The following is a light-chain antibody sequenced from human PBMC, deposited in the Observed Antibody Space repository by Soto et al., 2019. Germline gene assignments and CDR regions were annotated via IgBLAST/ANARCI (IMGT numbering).Light chain of an antibody. Sequence: DIQLTQSPSILSASGGDRVTITCRASQSIANRLAWYQQKPGKTPKLLIYGASTLESGVPSRFSGSGSRTEFTLTINSLQTDDFATYYCQQYNRSYTFGQGTKLEIK. CDR3: QQYNRSYT. V-gene: IGKV1-5*01. CDR1: QSIANR. J-gene: IGKJ2*01. CDR2: GAS.